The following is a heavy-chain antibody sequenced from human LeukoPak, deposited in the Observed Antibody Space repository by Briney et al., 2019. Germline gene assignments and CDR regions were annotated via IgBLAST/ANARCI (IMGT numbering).Heavy chain of an antibody. CDR1: GFTFSSHW. CDR3: VRENYGGFDAFDI. CDR2: IKQRGSEK. D-gene: IGHD4-23*01. Sequence: GGSLRLSCAASGFTFSSHWMNWVRQPPGKGLEWVANIKQRGSEKYYVDSVKGRFTISRDDSKNSLFLQMNSLRTEDTAVYYCVRENYGGFDAFDIWGQGTVVTVSS. J-gene: IGHJ3*02. V-gene: IGHV3-7*03.